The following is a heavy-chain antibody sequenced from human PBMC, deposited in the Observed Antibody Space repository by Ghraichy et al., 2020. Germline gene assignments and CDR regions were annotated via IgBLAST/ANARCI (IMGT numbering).Heavy chain of an antibody. CDR2: ISWDGIST. J-gene: IGHJ4*02. D-gene: IGHD4-23*01. CDR3: AKAHDYGGNPGGPFDY. Sequence: GGSLRLSCAASGFSFNDYTMHWVRQVSGKGLEWVSLISWDGISTFYADSVKGRFTISRDNNKNSLYLQMNSLRTEDTALYYCAKAHDYGGNPGGPFDYWGQGTLVTVSS. CDR1: GFSFNDYT. V-gene: IGHV3-43*01.